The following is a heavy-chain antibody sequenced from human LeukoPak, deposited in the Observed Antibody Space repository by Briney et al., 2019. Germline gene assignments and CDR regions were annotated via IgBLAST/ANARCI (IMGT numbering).Heavy chain of an antibody. J-gene: IGHJ4*02. CDR3: ARVGDYYDSSGASDY. Sequence: GGSLRLSCAASGFTVSSNYMSWVRQAPGMGLEWVSVIYSGGSTYYADSVKGRFTISRDNSKNTLYLQMNSLRAEDTAVYYCARVGDYYDSSGASDYWGQGTLVTVSS. CDR1: GFTVSSNY. D-gene: IGHD3-22*01. V-gene: IGHV3-53*01. CDR2: IYSGGST.